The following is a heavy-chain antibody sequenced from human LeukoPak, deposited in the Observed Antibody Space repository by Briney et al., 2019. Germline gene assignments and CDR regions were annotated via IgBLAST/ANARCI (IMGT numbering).Heavy chain of an antibody. J-gene: IGHJ6*02. D-gene: IGHD2-15*01. CDR2: ISAYNGNT. CDR3: ARDGYCSGGGCYSYYYYGMDV. Sequence: ASVKVSCKASGYTFTSYGISWVRQAPGQGLEWMGWISAYNGNTNYAQKLQGRVTMTTDTSTSTAYMELRSLRSDGTAVYYCARDGYCSGGGCYSYYYYGMDVWGQGTTVTVSS. CDR1: GYTFTSYG. V-gene: IGHV1-18*01.